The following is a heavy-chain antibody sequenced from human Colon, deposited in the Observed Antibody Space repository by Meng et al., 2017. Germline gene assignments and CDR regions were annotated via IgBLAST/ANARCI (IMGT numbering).Heavy chain of an antibody. CDR3: ARGALVESWLRLLYFEY. Sequence: QVQQNTWGVGRVKPAETLSPTCAISDGSFGGYFWSWIRQSPGKGPEWIGEINQYGTANYNPSVEGRVSMSVDTSKNQFSLKLRSVTAADTAVYYCARGALVESWLRLLYFEYWGQGTLVTVSS. J-gene: IGHJ4*02. V-gene: IGHV4-34*01. D-gene: IGHD3-16*01. CDR2: INQYGTA. CDR1: DGSFGGYF.